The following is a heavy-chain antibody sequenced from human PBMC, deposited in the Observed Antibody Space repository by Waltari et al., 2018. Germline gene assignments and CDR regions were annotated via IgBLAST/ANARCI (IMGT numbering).Heavy chain of an antibody. V-gene: IGHV5-51*03. CDR1: GYSFTRYW. J-gene: IGHJ4*02. CDR2: IYPGDSDT. Sequence: EVQLVQPGAEGKKPGASLKISCKGSGYSFTRYWIGWVSQMPGNGLEWMGIIYPGDSDTRYSPSFQGQVTISADKSISTAYLQWSSLKASDTAMYYCARPEDYYYDSSGYYPIGYWGQGTLVTVSS. D-gene: IGHD3-22*01. CDR3: ARPEDYYYDSSGYYPIGY.